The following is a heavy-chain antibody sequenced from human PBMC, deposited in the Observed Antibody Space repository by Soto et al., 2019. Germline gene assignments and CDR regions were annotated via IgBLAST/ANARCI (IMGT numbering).Heavy chain of an antibody. Sequence: SVKVSCKALGNTFTYRYLHWVRQAPGQALEWMGWITPFSGDVHYAQKFQERVTITRDRSINTAYMQMNSLRAEDTAVYYCAKAATGYHPPLVDYWGQGTLVTVSS. J-gene: IGHJ4*02. CDR2: ITPFSGDV. V-gene: IGHV1-45*02. D-gene: IGHD5-12*01. CDR3: AKAATGYHPPLVDY. CDR1: GNTFTYRY.